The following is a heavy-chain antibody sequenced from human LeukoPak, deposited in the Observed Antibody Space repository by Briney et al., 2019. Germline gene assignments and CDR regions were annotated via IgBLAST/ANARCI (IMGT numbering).Heavy chain of an antibody. CDR1: GFTVSSYG. D-gene: IGHD2-15*01. J-gene: IGHJ4*02. CDR2: ISGSGGST. V-gene: IGHV3-23*01. Sequence: GGSLRLSCAASGFTVSSYGMTWVRQAPGKGLEWVAGISGSGGSTNYADSVKGRFTISRDNPKNTLFLQMKSLRAEDTAVYFCAKRGVVIRVIVVGFHKEAYYFDSWGQGALVTVSS. CDR3: AKRGVVIRVIVVGFHKEAYYFDS.